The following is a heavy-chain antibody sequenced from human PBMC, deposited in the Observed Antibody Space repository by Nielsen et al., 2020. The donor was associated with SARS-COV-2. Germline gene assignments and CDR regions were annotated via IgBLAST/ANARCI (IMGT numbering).Heavy chain of an antibody. CDR1: GFTFSSYS. V-gene: IGHV3-48*02. CDR2: ISSSSSTI. D-gene: IGHD4-17*01. CDR3: ARHYGDYSYYYYGMDV. Sequence: GESLKISCAASGFTFSSYSMNWVRQAPGKGLEWVSYISSSSSTIYYADSVKGRFTISRDNAKNSLYLQMNSLRDEDTAVYYCARHYGDYSYYYYGMDVWGQGTTVTVSS. J-gene: IGHJ6*02.